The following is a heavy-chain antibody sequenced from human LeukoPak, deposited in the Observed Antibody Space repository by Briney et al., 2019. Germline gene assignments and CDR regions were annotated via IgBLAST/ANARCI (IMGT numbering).Heavy chain of an antibody. J-gene: IGHJ2*01. CDR2: IKQDGSEK. CDR3: ARAEWSNWYFDL. CDR1: GFTFSTHW. D-gene: IGHD3-3*01. Sequence: PAGSMRLSCAASGFTFSTHWMNWVRQAPGKGMEWVANIKQDGSEKYYVDSVKGRFTLSRDSAKNSLYLQMNSLRAEDTAVYYCARAEWSNWYFDLWGRGTLVTVSS. V-gene: IGHV3-7*03.